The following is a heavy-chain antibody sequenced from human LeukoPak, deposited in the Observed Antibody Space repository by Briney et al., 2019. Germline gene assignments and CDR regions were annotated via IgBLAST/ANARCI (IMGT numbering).Heavy chain of an antibody. V-gene: IGHV4-30-2*01. CDR2: IYHSGST. J-gene: IGHJ4*02. Sequence: SETLSLTCTVSGGSISSGGYYWSWIRQPPGKGLECIGYIYHSGSTYYNPSLKSRVTISVDRSKNQFSLKLSSVTAADTAVYYCASYGVTLYYFDYWGQGTLVTVSS. CDR1: GGSISSGGYY. CDR3: ASYGVTLYYFDY. D-gene: IGHD2-21*02.